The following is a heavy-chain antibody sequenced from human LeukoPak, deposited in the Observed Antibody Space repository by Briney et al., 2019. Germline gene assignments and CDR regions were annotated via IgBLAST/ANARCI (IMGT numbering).Heavy chain of an antibody. CDR3: AREWQGGIAAAGTRIEGDY. Sequence: GGSLRLSCAVSGFSVSGYWMTWVRQAPGTGLEWVANIKQDGSEKNYVDSVKGRFTISRDNAENSLFLQMNSLRVEDTAVYYCAREWQGGIAAAGTRIEGDYWGQGTLVAVSP. D-gene: IGHD6-13*01. CDR2: IKQDGSEK. J-gene: IGHJ4*02. V-gene: IGHV3-7*01. CDR1: GFSVSGYW.